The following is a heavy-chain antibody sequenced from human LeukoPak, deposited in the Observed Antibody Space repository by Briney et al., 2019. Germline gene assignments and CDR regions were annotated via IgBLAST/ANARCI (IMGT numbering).Heavy chain of an antibody. V-gene: IGHV1-2*02. CDR3: AREDVNTEVYYYYGMDV. CDR1: GYTFTGYY. Sequence: ASVKVSCKASGYTFTGYYLHWVRQAPGQGLEWLGWINPNSGGTMFAQTFQGRVTMTRDTSITTAYMELRSLKSDDTAVYYCAREDVNTEVYYYYGMDVWGQGTTVTVS. CDR2: INPNSGGT. J-gene: IGHJ6*02. D-gene: IGHD3-16*01.